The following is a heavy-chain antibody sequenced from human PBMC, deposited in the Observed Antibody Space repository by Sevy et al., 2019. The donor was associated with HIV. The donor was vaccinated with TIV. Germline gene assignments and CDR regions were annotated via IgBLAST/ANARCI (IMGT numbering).Heavy chain of an antibody. J-gene: IGHJ5*02. CDR1: GSLSRGDSY. D-gene: IGHD2-21*02. CDR2: IYFSGHT. V-gene: IGHV4-61*08. CDR3: ARGTSGGGDCFMS. Sequence: SETLSLTCTVSGSLSRGDSYWSWIRQPPGKGLEWIGHIYFSGHTNYNPSLKSRLTISVDTSKSQFSLTLSSVTAADSAVYYCARGTSGGGDCFMSWGQGTLVTVSS.